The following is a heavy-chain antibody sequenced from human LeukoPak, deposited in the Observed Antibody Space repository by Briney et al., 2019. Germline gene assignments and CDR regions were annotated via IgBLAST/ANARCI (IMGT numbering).Heavy chain of an antibody. CDR2: ISAYNGNT. D-gene: IGHD3-22*01. Sequence: ASVKVSCKASGYTFTSYGISWVRQAPGQGLEWMGWISAYNGNTNYAQKLQGRVTMTTDTSTSTAYMELRSLRSDDTAVYYCASGPAPYDSSEVPVYWGQGTLVTVSS. CDR1: GYTFTSYG. CDR3: ASGPAPYDSSEVPVY. V-gene: IGHV1-18*01. J-gene: IGHJ4*02.